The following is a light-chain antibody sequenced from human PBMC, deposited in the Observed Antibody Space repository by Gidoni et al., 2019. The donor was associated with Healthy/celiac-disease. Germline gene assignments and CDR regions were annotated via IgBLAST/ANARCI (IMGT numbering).Light chain of an antibody. V-gene: IGLV1-40*01. CDR3: QSYDSSLSGSGV. Sequence: QSVLTQPPSVSGAPGQRVTISCTGSSSNIGAGYVVHWYQQLPGTAPNLLIYGNSNRPSGVPDRFSGSKSGPSASLAITGLQAEDEADYYCQSYDSSLSGSGVFGGGTKLTVL. CDR2: GNS. J-gene: IGLJ2*01. CDR1: SSNIGAGYV.